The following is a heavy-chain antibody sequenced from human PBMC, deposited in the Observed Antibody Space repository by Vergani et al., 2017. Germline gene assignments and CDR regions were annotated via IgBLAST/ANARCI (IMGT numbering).Heavy chain of an antibody. Sequence: QVTLKESGPALVKPTQTLTLTCTFSGFSLSTSRMRVSWIRQPPGKALEWLARIDWDDDKFYSTSLKTRLTISKDTSKNQVVLTMTNMDPVDTATYYCARSGSWVPLGFDPWGQGTLVTVSS. CDR2: IDWDDDK. CDR1: GFSLSTSRMR. V-gene: IGHV2-70*04. CDR3: ARSGSWVPLGFDP. D-gene: IGHD2-15*01. J-gene: IGHJ5*02.